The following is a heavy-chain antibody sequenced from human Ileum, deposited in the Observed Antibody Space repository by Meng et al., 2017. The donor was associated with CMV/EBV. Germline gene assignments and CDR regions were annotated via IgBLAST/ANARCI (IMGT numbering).Heavy chain of an antibody. CDR2: LRTSGTT. CDR1: GDSISGYH. Sequence: QRQWHESGPGLVKPSDRLSLPCIASGDSISGYHWTGIRKPAGKGLEWIGRLRTSGTTDHNPSLKSRVTLSIDTSKNQFSLKLNSVTAADTAVYYCGRAGARGVPVDMWGQGTLVTVSS. J-gene: IGHJ4*02. V-gene: IGHV4-4*07. D-gene: IGHD3-10*01. CDR3: GRAGARGVPVDM.